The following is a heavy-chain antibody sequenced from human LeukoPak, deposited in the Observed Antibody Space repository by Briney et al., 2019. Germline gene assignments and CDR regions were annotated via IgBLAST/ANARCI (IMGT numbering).Heavy chain of an antibody. V-gene: IGHV1-24*01. J-gene: IGHJ4*02. D-gene: IGHD3-9*01. CDR1: GYTLTELS. CDR2: FDPEDGET. Sequence: ASVKVSCKVSGYTLTELSMHWVRQAPGKGLEWMGGFDPEDGETIYAQKFQGSVTMTEDTSTDTAYMELSSLRSEDTAVYYCASRFDWLLIFDYWGQGTLVTVSS. CDR3: ASRFDWLLIFDY.